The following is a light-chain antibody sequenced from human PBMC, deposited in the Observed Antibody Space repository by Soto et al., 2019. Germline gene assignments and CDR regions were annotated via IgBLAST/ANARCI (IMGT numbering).Light chain of an antibody. V-gene: IGKV3-20*01. CDR1: QTLTNTY. J-gene: IGKJ1*01. CDR2: DES. Sequence: EIVLTQSPGTLSLSPRDRATLSCRASQTLTNTYLAWYQQKPGQAPRHLIFDESTRATGIPDRFSGSGSGTDFTRTISRLELEDCAVCCCHLYGVSPKTVGQGTNLQVK. CDR3: HLYGVSPKT.